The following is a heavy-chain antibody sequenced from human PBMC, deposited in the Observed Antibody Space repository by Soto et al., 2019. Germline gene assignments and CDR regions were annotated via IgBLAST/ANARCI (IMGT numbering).Heavy chain of an antibody. CDR2: IYYSGST. J-gene: IGHJ3*02. D-gene: IGHD2-2*01. V-gene: IGHV4-59*01. CDR3: VRGRAQLRRGAFDM. Sequence: QVQLQESGPGLVKPSETLSLNCTVSGGSISTYYWSWIRQPPGKGLEWIGYIYYSGSTNYNPSLKSRVTISVDTSKNQFSLRLNSVTAADTXXYXCVRGRAQLRRGAFDMWGQGTMVTVSS. CDR1: GGSISTYY.